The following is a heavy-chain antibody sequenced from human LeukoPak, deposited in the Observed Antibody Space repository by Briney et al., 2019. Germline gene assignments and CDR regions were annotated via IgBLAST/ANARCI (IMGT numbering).Heavy chain of an antibody. CDR3: AKMGYDFWSGYPHGWFDP. V-gene: IGHV3-48*01. J-gene: IGHJ5*02. CDR2: ISSSSSTI. D-gene: IGHD3-3*01. CDR1: GFTFSSYS. Sequence: PGGSLRLSCADSGFTFSSYSMNWVRQAPGKGLEWVSYISSSSSTIYYADSVKGRFTISRDNAKNSLYLQMNSLRAEDTALYYCAKMGYDFWSGYPHGWFDPWGQGTLVTVSS.